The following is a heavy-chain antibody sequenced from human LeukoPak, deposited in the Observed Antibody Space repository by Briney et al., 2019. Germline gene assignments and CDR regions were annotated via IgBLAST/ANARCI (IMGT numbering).Heavy chain of an antibody. D-gene: IGHD6-19*01. CDR2: INSDGSNT. CDR3: ARAMYTSGWSIDY. Sequence: HPGGSLRLSCAASGFTFSSYWMHWVRQAPGKGLVWVSRINSDGSNTSYADSVKGRFTISRDNAKNTLYLQMNSLRAEDTAVFYCARAMYTSGWSIDYWGQGTLVTVSS. J-gene: IGHJ4*02. CDR1: GFTFSSYW. V-gene: IGHV3-74*01.